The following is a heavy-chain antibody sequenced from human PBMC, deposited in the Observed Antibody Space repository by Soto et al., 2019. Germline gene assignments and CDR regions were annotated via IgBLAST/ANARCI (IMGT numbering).Heavy chain of an antibody. CDR2: IKEDGSEK. CDR1: GFTFSTYW. CDR3: ARGGIGYCSGGTCFYTAFDM. Sequence: PGGSLRLSCAASGFTFSTYWMSWVRQAPGKGLEWLANIKEDGSEKYYVDSLKGRFTISRDNAKNSLYVQVNSLGVEDTAVYYCARGGIGYCSGGTCFYTAFDMWGQGSMVTVSS. V-gene: IGHV3-7*01. J-gene: IGHJ3*02. D-gene: IGHD2-15*01.